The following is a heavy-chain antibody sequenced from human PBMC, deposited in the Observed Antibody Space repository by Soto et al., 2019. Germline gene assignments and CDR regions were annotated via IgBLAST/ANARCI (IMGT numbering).Heavy chain of an antibody. J-gene: IGHJ5*02. D-gene: IGHD3-22*01. CDR3: AAASDYYDISGYWAGWFDP. CDR1: GYTFNTYG. V-gene: IGHV1-18*01. Sequence: QVQLVQSGAEVNKPGASVKVSCKASGYTFNTYGISWVRQAPGQGLEWMGWTSVYSGNTNYALKFEGRVTMTTDTSTNTAYMELRSLRSDDTAVYYCAAASDYYDISGYWAGWFDPWGQGTLVTVSS. CDR2: TSVYSGNT.